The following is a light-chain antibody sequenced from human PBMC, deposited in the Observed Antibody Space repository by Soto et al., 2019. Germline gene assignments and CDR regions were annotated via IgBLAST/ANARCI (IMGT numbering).Light chain of an antibody. J-gene: IGKJ2*01. CDR3: QQHGSSPYT. CDR2: GTS. CDR1: QSVSSSY. V-gene: IGKV3-20*01. Sequence: EIVLTQSPGTLSLSPGERATLSCRASQSVSSSYLAWYQQKPGQAPRLLIYGTSNRATGIPDRFSGSGSGTDFTLTISRLGPEDFAVYYCQQHGSSPYTFGQGTKVDIK.